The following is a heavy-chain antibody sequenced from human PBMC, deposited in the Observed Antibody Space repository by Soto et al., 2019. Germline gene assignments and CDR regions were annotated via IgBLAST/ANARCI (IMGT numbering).Heavy chain of an antibody. CDR3: AKELGCCTSCYKDPDY. D-gene: IGHD2-2*02. CDR1: GFTFSSYA. CDR2: ISGSGGST. Sequence: GGSLRLSCAASGFTFSSYAMSWVRQAPGKGLEWVSAISGSGGSTYYADSVKGRFTISRDNSKNTLYLQMNSLRAEDTAVYYCAKELGCCTSCYKDPDYWGQGTLVTAPQ. V-gene: IGHV3-23*01. J-gene: IGHJ4*02.